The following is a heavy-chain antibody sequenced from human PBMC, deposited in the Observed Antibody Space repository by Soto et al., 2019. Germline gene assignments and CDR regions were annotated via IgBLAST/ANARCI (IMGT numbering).Heavy chain of an antibody. D-gene: IGHD2-2*01. CDR3: ARDWDIVVVPAAMEGSDYYYGMDV. CDR2: ISAYNGNT. V-gene: IGHV1-18*01. J-gene: IGHJ6*02. CDR1: GYTFTSYG. Sequence: ASVKVSCKASGYTFTSYGISWVRQAPGQGLEWMGWISAYNGNTNYAQKLQGRVTMTTDTSTSTAYMELRSLRSDDTAVYYCARDWDIVVVPAAMEGSDYYYGMDVWGQGTTVTVSS.